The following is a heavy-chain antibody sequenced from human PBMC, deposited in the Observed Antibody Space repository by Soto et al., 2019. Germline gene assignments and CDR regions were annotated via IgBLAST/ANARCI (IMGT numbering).Heavy chain of an antibody. J-gene: IGHJ6*03. D-gene: IGHD3-10*01. CDR2: IYYSGST. Sequence: SETLSLTCIDAGCSISSHYWIWIRQPPGKGLEWIGYIYYSGSTNYNPSLKSRVTISVDTSKNQFSLKLSSVTAADTAVYYCARLFGTNEDYYYYYYMDVWGKGTTVT. CDR3: ARLFGTNEDYYYYYYMDV. V-gene: IGHV4-59*11. CDR1: GCSISSHY.